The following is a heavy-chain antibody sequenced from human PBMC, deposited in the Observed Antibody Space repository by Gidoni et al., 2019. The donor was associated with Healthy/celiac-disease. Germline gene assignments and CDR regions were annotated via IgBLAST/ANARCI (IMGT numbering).Heavy chain of an antibody. CDR1: GFTFSSYA. Sequence: EVQLLESGGGLVQPGGSLRLSCAASGFTFSSYAMSWLRHAPGKGLEWVSAISGSGGSTYYADSVKGRFTISRDNSKNTVYLKMNSLRDEDTAVYYCATSPYDYVWGSDRQRGGVYFQHWGQGTLVTVSS. V-gene: IGHV3-23*01. D-gene: IGHD3-16*02. CDR3: ATSPYDYVWGSDRQRGGVYFQH. CDR2: ISGSGGST. J-gene: IGHJ1*01.